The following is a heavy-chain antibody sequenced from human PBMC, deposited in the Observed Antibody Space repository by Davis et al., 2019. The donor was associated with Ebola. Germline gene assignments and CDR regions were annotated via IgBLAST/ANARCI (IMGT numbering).Heavy chain of an antibody. V-gene: IGHV4-4*02. CDR1: GGSISSSNW. Sequence: PSETLSLTCAVSGGSISSSNWWSWVRQPPGKGLEWIGEIYHSGSTNYNPSLKSRVTISVDTSKNQFSLKLSSVTAADTAVYYCAWGVSSGARAGYWGQGTLVTVSS. CDR3: AWGVSSGARAGY. CDR2: IYHSGST. J-gene: IGHJ4*02. D-gene: IGHD6-19*01.